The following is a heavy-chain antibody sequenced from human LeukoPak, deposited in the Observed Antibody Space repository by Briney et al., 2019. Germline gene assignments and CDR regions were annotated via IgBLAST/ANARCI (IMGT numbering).Heavy chain of an antibody. CDR3: ARAAAGISFDY. D-gene: IGHD6-13*01. V-gene: IGHV3-53*01. CDR1: GFTVSSNY. Sequence: GGSLRLSCAASGFTVSSNYMSWARQAPGKGLEWVSVIYSGGSTYYADSVKGRFTISRDNSKNTLYLQMNSLRAEDTAVYYCARAAAGISFDYWGQGTLVTVSS. CDR2: IYSGGST. J-gene: IGHJ4*02.